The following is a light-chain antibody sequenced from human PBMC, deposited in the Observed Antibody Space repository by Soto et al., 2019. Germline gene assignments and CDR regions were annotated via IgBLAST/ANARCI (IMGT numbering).Light chain of an antibody. V-gene: IGKV2-28*01. CDR2: LAT. J-gene: IGKJ1*01. CDR1: QSLLQRDGRSL. Sequence: IVLTQSPLYLPVTPGEPASISCRSSQSLLQRDGRSLLDWYLQKPGQSPQLLISLATNRASGVPERFSGSGTGTDFTLKISRGEAEDVGIYYCMQLLQTPWTFGQGTKVDI. CDR3: MQLLQTPWT.